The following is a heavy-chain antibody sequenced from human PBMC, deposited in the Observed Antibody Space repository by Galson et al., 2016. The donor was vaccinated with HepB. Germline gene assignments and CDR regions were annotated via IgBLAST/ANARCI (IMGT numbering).Heavy chain of an antibody. CDR3: TRDYDLDY. Sequence: SLRLSCASSGFTFGDYPMTWVRQAPGQGLEWVGFIRSKAYGGTTEYAASVKGRFTISRDNSKNIAYLQMDSLKVEDTAVYYCTRDYDLDYWGPGTLVTVSS. J-gene: IGHJ4*02. CDR1: GFTFGDYP. CDR2: IRSKAYGGTT. D-gene: IGHD5-12*01. V-gene: IGHV3-49*04.